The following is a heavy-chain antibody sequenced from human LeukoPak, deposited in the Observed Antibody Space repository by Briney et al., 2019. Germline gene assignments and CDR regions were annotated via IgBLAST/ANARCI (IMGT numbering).Heavy chain of an antibody. CDR2: IYGGGNI. V-gene: IGHV3-53*01. CDR1: GFTVSSNY. J-gene: IGHJ6*02. CDR3: AKAASSSWPSYYYGMDV. D-gene: IGHD6-13*01. Sequence: GGSLRLSCAASGFTVSSNYMNWVRQAPGKGLEWVSVIYGGGNIYYADSVKGRFTISKDNSKNTVYLQMSSLRVDDTAVYYCAKAASSSWPSYYYGMDVWGQGTTVTVSS.